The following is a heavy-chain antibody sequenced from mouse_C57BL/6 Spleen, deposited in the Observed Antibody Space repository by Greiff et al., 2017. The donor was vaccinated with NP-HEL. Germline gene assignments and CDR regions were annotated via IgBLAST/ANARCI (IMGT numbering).Heavy chain of an antibody. D-gene: IGHD2-5*01. CDR2: IDPSDSYT. CDR1: GYTFTSYW. Sequence: VQLQQPGAELVRPGTSVKLSCKASGYTFTSYWMHWVKQRPGQGLEWIGVIDPSDSYTNYNQKFKGKATLTVDTSSSTAYMQLSSLTSEDSAVYYCARRYYSNYGGYFDVWGTGTTVTVSS. V-gene: IGHV1-59*01. CDR3: ARRYYSNYGGYFDV. J-gene: IGHJ1*03.